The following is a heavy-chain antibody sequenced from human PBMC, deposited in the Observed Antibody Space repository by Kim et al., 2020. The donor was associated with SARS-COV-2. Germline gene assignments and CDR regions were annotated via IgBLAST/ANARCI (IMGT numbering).Heavy chain of an antibody. Sequence: AQQFQGRVTQSRNTSLSTAYMELRSLRSEDTAVYYCAREVAPSTRASGFDPWGQGTLVTVSS. D-gene: IGHD6-6*01. J-gene: IGHJ5*02. CDR3: AREVAPSTRASGFDP. V-gene: IGHV1-8*01.